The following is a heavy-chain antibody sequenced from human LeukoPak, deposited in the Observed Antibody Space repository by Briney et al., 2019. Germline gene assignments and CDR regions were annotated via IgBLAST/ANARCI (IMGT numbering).Heavy chain of an antibody. CDR3: AKDGAYCGGSNCYLFDS. CDR1: GFSFSDYG. Sequence: GGSLRLSCAASGFSFSDYGMHWVGQAPGKGLEWVAVIWYDGSNKYYADSVKGRFTISRDNSKNTLYLQMNSLRAEDTAVYYCAKDGAYCGGSNCYLFDSWGQGTLVTVSS. D-gene: IGHD2-15*01. CDR2: IWYDGSNK. J-gene: IGHJ4*02. V-gene: IGHV3-33*06.